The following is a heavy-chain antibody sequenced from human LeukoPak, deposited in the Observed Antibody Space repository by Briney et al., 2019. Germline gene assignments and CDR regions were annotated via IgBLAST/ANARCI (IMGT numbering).Heavy chain of an antibody. CDR2: ISGFSGNT. Sequence: GGSLRLSCTAFAFTFSDYAMSCVRQAPGKRLDLVSDISGFSGNTYYADSVKGRFTISRDNSKSTLYLQMNSLRAEDTATYYCAKDSGFSVSYFSNWGQGILVTVSS. CDR3: AKDSGFSVSYFSN. J-gene: IGHJ4*02. V-gene: IGHV3-23*01. D-gene: IGHD1-26*01. CDR1: AFTFSDYA.